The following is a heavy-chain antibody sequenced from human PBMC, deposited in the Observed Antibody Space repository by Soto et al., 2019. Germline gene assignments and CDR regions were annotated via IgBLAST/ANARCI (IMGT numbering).Heavy chain of an antibody. D-gene: IGHD2-8*02. CDR1: GFTFSSYS. V-gene: IGHV3-21*01. Sequence: EVPLVESGGGLVKPGGSLRLSCAASGFTFSSYSMNWVRQAPGKGLEWVSFISSSSRDIDYADSVKGRFTISRDNARVVLYLQMNSLRGEATAVYYCARVLVVPYYYAMDIWGQGTTVTVSS. CDR2: ISSSSRDI. CDR3: ARVLVVPYYYAMDI. J-gene: IGHJ6*02.